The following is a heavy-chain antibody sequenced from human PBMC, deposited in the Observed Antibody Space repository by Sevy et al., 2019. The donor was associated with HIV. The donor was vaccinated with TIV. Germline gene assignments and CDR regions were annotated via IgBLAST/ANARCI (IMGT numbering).Heavy chain of an antibody. V-gene: IGHV3-23*01. D-gene: IGHD3-3*01. CDR3: AGLKVGDFWSGSVRGPWAGGPLFDY. Sequence: GGSLRLSCTSSGLSFNNYALTWVRQAPGKGLEWVSTISHSGDNTNYADSVKGRFIISRDNSENTLYLQMNSLRAEDTALDYCAGLKVGDFWSGSVRGPWAGGPLFDYWGQGTMVTVSS. CDR1: GLSFNNYA. J-gene: IGHJ4*02. CDR2: ISHSGDNT.